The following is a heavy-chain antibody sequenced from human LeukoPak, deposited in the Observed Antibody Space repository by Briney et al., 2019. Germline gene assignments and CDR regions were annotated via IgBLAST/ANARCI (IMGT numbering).Heavy chain of an antibody. CDR3: AKVESVAAAGYYFDY. Sequence: TGGSLRLSCAASGFTFSSYGMHWVRQAPGKGLEWVAFIRYDGSNKYYADSVKGRFTISRDNSKNTLYLQMNSLRAEDTAVYYCAKVESVAAAGYYFDYWGQGPLVTVSS. CDR1: GFTFSSYG. V-gene: IGHV3-30*02. CDR2: IRYDGSNK. J-gene: IGHJ4*02. D-gene: IGHD6-13*01.